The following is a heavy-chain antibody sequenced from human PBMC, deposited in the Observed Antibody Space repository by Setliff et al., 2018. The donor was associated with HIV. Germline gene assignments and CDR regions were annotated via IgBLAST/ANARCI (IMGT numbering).Heavy chain of an antibody. J-gene: IGHJ4*02. V-gene: IGHV4-31*03. CDR3: ARDRRSIGEPHY. CDR1: GGSLSSDDYY. CDR2: IYYSGST. D-gene: IGHD1-26*01. Sequence: SETLSLTCTVFGGSLSSDDYYWSWIRQHPGKGLEWIGYIYYSGSTYYNPSLKSRVAISVDMSKNHFSLQLNSVAATDTAMYYCARDRRSIGEPHYWGRGTLVTVSS.